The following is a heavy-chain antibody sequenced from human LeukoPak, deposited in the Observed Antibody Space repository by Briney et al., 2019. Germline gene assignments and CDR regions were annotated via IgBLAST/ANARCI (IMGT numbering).Heavy chain of an antibody. J-gene: IGHJ6*03. CDR1: GYSISSGYY. CDR3: ARSRYSSSWSNFYYYYMDV. Sequence: SETLSLTCTVSGYSISSGYYWGWIRQPPGKGLEWIGSIYHSGSTYYNPSLKSRVTISVDTSKNQFSLKLSSVTAADTAVYYCARSRYSSSWSNFYYYYMDVWGKGTTVTISS. CDR2: IYHSGST. V-gene: IGHV4-38-2*02. D-gene: IGHD6-13*01.